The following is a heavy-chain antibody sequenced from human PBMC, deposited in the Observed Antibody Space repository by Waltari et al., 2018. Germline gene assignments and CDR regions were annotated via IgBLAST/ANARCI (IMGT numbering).Heavy chain of an antibody. CDR2: INWKGDKV. V-gene: IGHV3-20*03. D-gene: IGHD3-22*01. Sequence: VESGGDVVRPGGSMRLSLGASGFELVEYGMSWVRQGPGKGLEWIAGINWKGDKVAYGDAVRGRFIISRDNAKNLLYLQMNTVGLDDTALYYCARGGDSSWPRWGQGTLVTVSA. CDR3: ARGGDSSWPR. CDR1: GFELVEYG. J-gene: IGHJ4*02.